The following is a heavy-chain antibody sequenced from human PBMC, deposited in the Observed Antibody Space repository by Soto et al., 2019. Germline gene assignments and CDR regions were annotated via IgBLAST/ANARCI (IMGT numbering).Heavy chain of an antibody. J-gene: IGHJ4*02. D-gene: IGHD3-3*01. V-gene: IGHV2-5*02. CDR1: GFSLTTSGVG. Sequence: QITLNESGPTQVKPRQTLTLTCTFSGFSLTTSGVGVGWIRQSPGKAPEWLALIYWDDDKRYSPSLKSRLTITNDPPKTQVVLTMADLDPADTATYYCAHRVLRTVFGLVTTTAIYFDFWGQGTPVAVSS. CDR3: AHRVLRTVFGLVTTTAIYFDF. CDR2: IYWDDDK.